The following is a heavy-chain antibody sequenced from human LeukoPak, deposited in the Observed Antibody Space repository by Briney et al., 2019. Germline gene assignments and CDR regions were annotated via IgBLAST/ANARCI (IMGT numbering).Heavy chain of an antibody. CDR2: IYYSGST. Sequence: SQTLSLTCTVSGGSISSGDYYWSWIRQPPGTGLEWIGYIYYSGSTYYKPSLKSRVSMSVDMSKTQFSLKLSSVIAADTAVYFCAREFLRVNAFDIWGQGTMVTVSS. J-gene: IGHJ3*02. CDR3: AREFLRVNAFDI. CDR1: GGSISSGDYY. V-gene: IGHV4-30-4*08. D-gene: IGHD4-17*01.